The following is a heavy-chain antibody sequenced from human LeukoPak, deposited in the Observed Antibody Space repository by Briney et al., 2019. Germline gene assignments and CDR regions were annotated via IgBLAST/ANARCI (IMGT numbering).Heavy chain of an antibody. V-gene: IGHV3-9*01. J-gene: IGHJ4*02. CDR2: ISWNSGSI. Sequence: GGSLRLSCAASGLTFSTYAMHWVRQAPGKGLEWVSGISWNSGSIGYADSVKGRFTISRDNAKNSLYLQMNSLRAEDTALYYCAKDSSYGSGSHWLYFDYWGQGTLVTVSS. CDR1: GLTFSTYA. CDR3: AKDSSYGSGSHWLYFDY. D-gene: IGHD3-10*01.